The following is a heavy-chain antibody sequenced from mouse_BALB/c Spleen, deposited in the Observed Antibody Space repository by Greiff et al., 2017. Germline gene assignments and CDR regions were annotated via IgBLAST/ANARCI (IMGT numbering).Heavy chain of an antibody. CDR1: GFTFSDYY. CDR2: ISDGGSYT. V-gene: IGHV5-4*02. J-gene: IGHJ2*01. CDR3: ARDYYGDY. Sequence: EVQRVESGGGLVKPGGSLKLSCAASGFTFSDYYMYWVRQTPEKRLEWVATISDGGSYTYYPDSVKGRFTISRDNAKNNLYLQMSSLKSEDTAMYYCARDYYGDYWGQGTTLTVSS.